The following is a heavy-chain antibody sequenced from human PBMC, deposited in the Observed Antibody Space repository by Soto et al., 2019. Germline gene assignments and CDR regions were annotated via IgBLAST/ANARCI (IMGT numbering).Heavy chain of an antibody. V-gene: IGHV4-30-4*01. J-gene: IGHJ6*02. CDR2: IYYSGST. CDR3: ARATDCSSTSCYRPWSYYYGMDV. D-gene: IGHD2-2*02. Sequence: QVQLQESGPGLVKPSQTLSLTCTVSGGSISSGDYYWSWIRQPPGKGLEWIGYIYYSGSTYYNPSLKSRVTISVDTSKNQFSLKLSSVTAADTAVYYCARATDCSSTSCYRPWSYYYGMDVWGQGTTVTVSS. CDR1: GGSISSGDYY.